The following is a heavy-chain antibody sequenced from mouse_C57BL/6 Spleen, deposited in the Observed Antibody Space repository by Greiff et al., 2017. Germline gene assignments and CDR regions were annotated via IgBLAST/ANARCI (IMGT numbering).Heavy chain of an antibody. CDR2: IDPSDSYT. Sequence: QVQLQQPGAELVMPGASVKLSCKASGYTFTSYWMHWVKQRPGQGLEWIGEIDPSDSYTNYNQKFKGKSTLTVDKSSSTAYMQLSSLTSEDSAVYYYTSRLGAMDYWGQGTSVTVSS. D-gene: IGHD3-3*01. CDR3: TSRLGAMDY. V-gene: IGHV1-69*01. CDR1: GYTFTSYW. J-gene: IGHJ4*01.